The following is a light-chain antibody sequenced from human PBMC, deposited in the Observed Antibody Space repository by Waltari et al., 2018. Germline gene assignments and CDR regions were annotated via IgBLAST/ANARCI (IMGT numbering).Light chain of an antibody. CDR3: SSYTSSSTRLYV. V-gene: IGLV2-14*01. J-gene: IGLJ1*01. Sequence: QSALTQPASVSGSPGQSITISCTGTSSDVGGSNYVSWYQQHPGKAPKLMIYEVSNRPSGVSNRFSGSKSGNTASLTISGLQAEDEADYYCSSYTSSSTRLYVFGTGTKVTVL. CDR1: SSDVGGSNY. CDR2: EVS.